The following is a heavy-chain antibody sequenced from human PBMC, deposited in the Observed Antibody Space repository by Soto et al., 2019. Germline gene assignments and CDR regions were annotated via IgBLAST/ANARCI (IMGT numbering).Heavy chain of an antibody. CDR2: IWYDGSNK. J-gene: IGHJ6*02. CDR1: GFTFSSYG. V-gene: IGHV3-33*01. CDR3: AREWGGCSSTSCYGTYYYGMDV. D-gene: IGHD2-2*01. Sequence: QVQLVESGGGVVQPGRSLRLSCAASGFTFSSYGMHWVRQAPGKGLEWVAVIWYDGSNKYYADSVKGRFTISRDNSKHTLYLQMNSLRAEDTAVYYCAREWGGCSSTSCYGTYYYGMDVWGQGTTVTVSS.